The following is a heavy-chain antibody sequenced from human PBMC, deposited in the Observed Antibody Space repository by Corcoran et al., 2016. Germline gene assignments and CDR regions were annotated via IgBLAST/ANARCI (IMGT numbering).Heavy chain of an antibody. V-gene: IGHV3-33*01. Sequence: QVQLVESGGGVVQPGRSLRLSCAASGFTFSTYGMHWVRQAPGKGLEWVAVIWFDGSNKYYADSVKGRFTISRDNSKNTMYFQMNSLRSEDTAVYYCARAQVEMATIEDYWGQGTLVTVSS. J-gene: IGHJ4*02. D-gene: IGHD5-12*01. CDR2: IWFDGSNK. CDR1: GFTFSTYG. CDR3: ARAQVEMATIEDY.